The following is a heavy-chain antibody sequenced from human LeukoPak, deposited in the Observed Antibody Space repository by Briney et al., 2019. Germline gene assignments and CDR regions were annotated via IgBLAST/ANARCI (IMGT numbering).Heavy chain of an antibody. CDR2: FFVSGST. V-gene: IGHV4-39*01. J-gene: IGHJ4*02. CDR3: ARQFATAAADTRGYFDY. Sequence: PSETLSLTCTVSGGSISSSSDYWGWIRQAPGKGLEWIGSFFVSGSTHYNPSLRSRATLFVDTSKNQFSLKLTSMTAADAATYFCARQFATAAADTRGYFDYWGQGTVVAVCS. D-gene: IGHD6-25*01. CDR1: GGSISSSSDY.